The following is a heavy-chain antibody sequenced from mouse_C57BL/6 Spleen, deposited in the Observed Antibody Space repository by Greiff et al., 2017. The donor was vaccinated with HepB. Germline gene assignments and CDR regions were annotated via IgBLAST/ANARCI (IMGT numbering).Heavy chain of an antibody. Sequence: QVQLQQSGAELVKPGASVKISCKASGYAFSSYCMNWVKQRPGKGLEWIGQIYPGDGDTNYNGKFKGKATLTADKSSSTAYMQLSSLTSEDSAVYFCARGGDDGYWFAYWGQGTLVTVSA. D-gene: IGHD2-3*01. V-gene: IGHV1-80*01. CDR3: ARGGDDGYWFAY. J-gene: IGHJ3*01. CDR2: IYPGDGDT. CDR1: GYAFSSYC.